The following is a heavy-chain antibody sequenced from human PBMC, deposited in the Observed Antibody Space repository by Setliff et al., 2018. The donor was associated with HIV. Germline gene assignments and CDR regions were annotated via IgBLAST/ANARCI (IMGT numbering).Heavy chain of an antibody. Sequence: ASVKVSCKASGYSFTTYYIHWMRQAPGQGLEWIGWINANSGGTLYAQNFQGRVTLTRDTSINTVYLELSSLRSDDTAIYYCVRGAYYYDSSGYPRDPFDIWGQGTMVTVSS. J-gene: IGHJ3*02. D-gene: IGHD3-22*01. CDR3: VRGAYYYDSSGYPRDPFDI. CDR2: INANSGGT. V-gene: IGHV1-2*02. CDR1: GYSFTTYY.